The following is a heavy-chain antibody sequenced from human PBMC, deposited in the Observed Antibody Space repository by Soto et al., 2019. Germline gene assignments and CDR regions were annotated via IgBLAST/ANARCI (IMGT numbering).Heavy chain of an antibody. CDR2: IYYSGST. J-gene: IGHJ5*02. CDR3: AREIGYGDYAERWFDP. D-gene: IGHD4-17*01. V-gene: IGHV4-31*03. CDR1: GGSISSGGYY. Sequence: QVQLQESGPGLVKPSQTLSLTCTVSGGSISSGGYYWSWIRQHPGKGLEWIGYIYYSGSTYYNPSLKSRVTISVDTSKNQFSRKLSSVTAADTAVYYCAREIGYGDYAERWFDPWGQGTLVTVSS.